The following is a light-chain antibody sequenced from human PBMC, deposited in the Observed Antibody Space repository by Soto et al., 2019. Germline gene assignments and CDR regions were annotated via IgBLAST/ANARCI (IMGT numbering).Light chain of an antibody. CDR1: QDISNY. CDR2: DAS. V-gene: IGKV1-33*01. CDR3: QQYDNLPYT. Sequence: DIQMTQSPSSLSASVGDTVTITCQASQDISNYLSWYQQKPGKAPKLLIYDASNLETGVPSRFSGSAFGTDFTFTISSLQAEDIATYYCQQYDNLPYTFGQGTKLEIK. J-gene: IGKJ2*01.